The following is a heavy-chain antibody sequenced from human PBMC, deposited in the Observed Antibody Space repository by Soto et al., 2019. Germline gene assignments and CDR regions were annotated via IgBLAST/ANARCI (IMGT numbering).Heavy chain of an antibody. D-gene: IGHD5-12*01. CDR2: ISAYNGHT. J-gene: IGHJ4*02. Sequence: VQLVQSEAEVKNPGASVTVSFKASGYTFTSYGVSSVRQAPGPWFEWMGWISAYNGHTNYAQKLQGRVTMTTDTSTSTAYMELRSLRSDDTAVYYCARDARWLQLSSDYGGQGTLFTVSS. CDR3: ARDARWLQLSSDY. CDR1: GYTFTSYG. V-gene: IGHV1-18*04.